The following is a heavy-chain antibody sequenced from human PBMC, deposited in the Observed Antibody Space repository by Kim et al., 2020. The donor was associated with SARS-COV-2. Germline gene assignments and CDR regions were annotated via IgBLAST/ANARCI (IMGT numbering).Heavy chain of an antibody. CDR1: GGTFSSYA. CDR3: ATRYSSSWYVNYYYGMDV. D-gene: IGHD6-13*01. J-gene: IGHJ6*02. V-gene: IGHV1-69*04. Sequence: SVKVSCKASGGTFSSYAISWVRQAPGQGLEWMGRIIPILGIANYAQKFQGRVTITADKSMSTAYMELSSLRSEDTAVYYCATRYSSSWYVNYYYGMDVWGQGTTVTVSS. CDR2: IIPILGIA.